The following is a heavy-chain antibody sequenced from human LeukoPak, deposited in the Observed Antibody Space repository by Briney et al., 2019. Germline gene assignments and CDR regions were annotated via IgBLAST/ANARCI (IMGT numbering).Heavy chain of an antibody. CDR3: ASGVSWLQLSYFDS. D-gene: IGHD5-24*01. CDR2: IYYSGST. Sequence: PSETLSLTCPVSSGSISSGVYYWSWIRQHRGKGLEWIGYIYYSGSTYYNPSLKSRVTISVDTSKNQFSLKLSSVTAADTAVYYCASGVSWLQLSYFDSWGQRTLVTVSS. V-gene: IGHV4-31*03. J-gene: IGHJ4*02. CDR1: SGSISSGVYY.